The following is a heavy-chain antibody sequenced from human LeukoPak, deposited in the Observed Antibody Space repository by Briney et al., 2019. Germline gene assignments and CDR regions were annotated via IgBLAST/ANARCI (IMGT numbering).Heavy chain of an antibody. Sequence: SQTLSLTCAISGDSVSSNSAAWNWIRQSPSRSLEWLGRTYYRSKWYNDYAVSVKSRITINPDTSKNQFSLQLNSVTPEDTAVYYCARDPNLWFGEPLGWFDPWGQGTLVTVSS. CDR2: TYYRSKWYN. CDR1: GDSVSSNSAA. V-gene: IGHV6-1*01. D-gene: IGHD3-10*01. J-gene: IGHJ5*02. CDR3: ARDPNLWFGEPLGWFDP.